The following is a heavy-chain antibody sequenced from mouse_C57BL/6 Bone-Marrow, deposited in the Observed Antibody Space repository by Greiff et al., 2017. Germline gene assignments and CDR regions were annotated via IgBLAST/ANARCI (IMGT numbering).Heavy chain of an antibody. CDR2: IYPGSGNT. Sequence: VQLQESGAELVRPGASVKLSCKASGYTFTDYYINWVKQRPGQGLEWIARIYPGSGNTYYNEKFKGKATLTAEKSSSTAYMQLSSLTSEDSAVYFCARFFCDGDWYFDVWGTGTTVTVSS. V-gene: IGHV1-76*01. J-gene: IGHJ1*03. CDR1: GYTFTDYY. CDR3: ARFFCDGDWYFDV.